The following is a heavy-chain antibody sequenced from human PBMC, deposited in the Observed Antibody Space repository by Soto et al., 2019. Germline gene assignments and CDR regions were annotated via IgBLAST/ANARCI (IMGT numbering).Heavy chain of an antibody. CDR3: ARDYSPYSSTDPVCPY. V-gene: IGHV1-3*01. D-gene: IGHD6-13*01. Sequence: ASVKVSCKASGYTFTTYAMHWVRQAPGQRLEWMGWINAGNGNTKYSQKFQGRVTITRDTSARTAYMELRSLRSDDTAVYYCARDYSPYSSTDPVCPYWGQGTLVTVSS. J-gene: IGHJ4*02. CDR1: GYTFTTYA. CDR2: INAGNGNT.